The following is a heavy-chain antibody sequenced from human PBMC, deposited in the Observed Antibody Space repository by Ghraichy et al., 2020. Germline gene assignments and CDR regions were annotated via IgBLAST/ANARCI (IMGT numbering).Heavy chain of an antibody. CDR2: ISYDGSNK. CDR3: ARTWAAGIPRAIDY. V-gene: IGHV3-30*04. D-gene: IGHD2-2*02. CDR1: GFTFSSYA. J-gene: IGHJ4*02. Sequence: GGSLRLSCAASGFTFSSYAMHWVRQAPGKGLEWVTVISYDGSNKYYADSVKGRFTISRDNSKNTLYLQMNSLRAEDTAVYYCARTWAAGIPRAIDYWGQGTLVTVSS.